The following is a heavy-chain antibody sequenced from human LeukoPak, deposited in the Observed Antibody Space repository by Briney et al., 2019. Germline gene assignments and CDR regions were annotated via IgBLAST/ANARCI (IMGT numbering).Heavy chain of an antibody. Sequence: GESLKISCKGSGYSFTSYWICWVRQMPGKGLEGMGIIYPGDSDTRYSPSFQGQVTISADKSISTAYLQWSSLKASDTAMYYCARRIAAAGTIAFDYWGQGTLVTVSS. D-gene: IGHD6-13*01. J-gene: IGHJ4*02. CDR3: ARRIAAAGTIAFDY. CDR1: GYSFTSYW. V-gene: IGHV5-51*03. CDR2: IYPGDSDT.